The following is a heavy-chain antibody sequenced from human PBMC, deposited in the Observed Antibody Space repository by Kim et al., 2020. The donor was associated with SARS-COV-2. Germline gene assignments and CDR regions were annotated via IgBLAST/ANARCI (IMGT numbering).Heavy chain of an antibody. D-gene: IGHD3-22*01. V-gene: IGHV4-59*01. CDR1: GGSISSYY. CDR3: ARNIREIGGYYDSSGWGTFDY. Sequence: SETLSLTCTVSGGSISSYYWSWIRQPPGKGLEWIGYIHYSGSTNYNPSLKSRVTISVDTSKNQFSLKLSSVTAADTAVYYCARNIREIGGYYDSSGWGTFDYWGQGTLVTVSS. J-gene: IGHJ4*02. CDR2: IHYSGST.